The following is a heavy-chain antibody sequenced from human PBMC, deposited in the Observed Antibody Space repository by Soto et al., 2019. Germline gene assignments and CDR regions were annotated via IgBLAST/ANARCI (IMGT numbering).Heavy chain of an antibody. CDR3: ARGGSDYEGSGYYQGHV. Sequence: QVQLVQSGAEVKKPGSSVKVSCKSSGGTFSNYGFSWVRQAPGQGLECMGVIVPIFGAEHTQKFHGGVTINADESTSTVCMELRGLRSEHTAVYYCARGGSDYEGSGYYQGHVWGQGTTVTVSS. CDR1: GGTFSNYG. CDR2: IVPIFGA. V-gene: IGHV1-69*12. D-gene: IGHD3-22*01. J-gene: IGHJ6*02.